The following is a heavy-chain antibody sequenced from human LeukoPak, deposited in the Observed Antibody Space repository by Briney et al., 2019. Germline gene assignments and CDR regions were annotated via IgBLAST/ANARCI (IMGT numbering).Heavy chain of an antibody. D-gene: IGHD3-10*01. CDR2: MHEDGGDI. J-gene: IGHJ4*02. V-gene: IGHV3-7*01. CDR1: GFPFDVQT. CDR3: VRGGATRGRFEK. Sequence: GGSLRLSCVASGFPFDVQTMSWVRQAPGKGLAWVASMHEDGGDIFYVDSAKGRFTISRDNSKNSLFLQLNYLRVEDTAMYYCVRGGATRGRFEKWGQGTQVTVSS.